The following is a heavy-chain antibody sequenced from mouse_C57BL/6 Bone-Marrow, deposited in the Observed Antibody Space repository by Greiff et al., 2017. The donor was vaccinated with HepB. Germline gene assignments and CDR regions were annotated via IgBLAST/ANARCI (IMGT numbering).Heavy chain of an antibody. V-gene: IGHV2-6*01. J-gene: IGHJ4*01. CDR1: GFSLTSYG. CDR2: IWGVGST. CDR3: ATSLLWLRAMDY. Sequence: VQGVESGPGLVAPSQSLSITCTVSGFSLTSYGVDWVRQSPGKGLEWLGVIWGVGSTNYNSALKSRLSISKDNSKSQVFLKMNSLQTDDTAMYYCATSLLWLRAMDYWGQGTSVTVSS. D-gene: IGHD2-9*01.